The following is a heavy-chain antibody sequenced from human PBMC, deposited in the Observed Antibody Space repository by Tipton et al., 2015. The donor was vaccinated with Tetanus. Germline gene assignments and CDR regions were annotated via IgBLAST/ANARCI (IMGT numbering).Heavy chain of an antibody. CDR2: IYPSDSDT. Sequence: QLVQSGAEVKKSGESLKISCKASGYIFATNWIGWVRQMPGKGLEWMRIIYPSDSDTRYSPSFQGQVTMSVDKSINTAYLQWSSLKASDAAVYYCARRSLGAAVDSWGQATLLTVSA. V-gene: IGHV5-51*01. CDR1: GYIFATNW. CDR3: ARRSLGAAVDS. D-gene: IGHD6-13*01. J-gene: IGHJ5*01.